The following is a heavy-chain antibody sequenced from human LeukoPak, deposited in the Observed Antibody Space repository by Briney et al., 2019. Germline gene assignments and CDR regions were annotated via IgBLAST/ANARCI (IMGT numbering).Heavy chain of an antibody. D-gene: IGHD6-19*01. CDR2: IHYSGST. J-gene: IGHJ4*02. CDR1: GGSISSYY. CDR3: ARTGGWYFFFDY. Sequence: SETLSLTCTVSGGSISSYYWSWIRQPPGKGLEWIGYIHYSGSTNYNPSLKSRVTISVDTSKNQFSLKLSSVTAADTAVYYCARTGGWYFFFDYWGQGALVTVSS. V-gene: IGHV4-59*01.